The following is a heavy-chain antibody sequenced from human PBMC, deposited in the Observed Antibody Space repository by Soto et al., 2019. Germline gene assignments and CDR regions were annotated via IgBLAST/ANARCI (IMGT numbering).Heavy chain of an antibody. V-gene: IGHV3-48*02. J-gene: IGHJ6*02. CDR2: ISGSISPI. D-gene: IGHD3-9*01. CDR3: VTNRGDHDIFAGRADYYYYGMDV. CDR1: GFGVSTYS. Sequence: GSLGLSFAASGFGVSTYSMNWVRQAPGKGLEWVSYISGSISPIYYADSVKGRFTISRDNAKNSLHLQMNSLRDEDTAVYYCVTNRGDHDIFAGRADYYYYGMDVCGQGTTVTVSS.